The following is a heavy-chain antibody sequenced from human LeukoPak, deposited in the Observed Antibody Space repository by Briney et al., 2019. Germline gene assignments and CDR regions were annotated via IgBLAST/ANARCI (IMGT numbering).Heavy chain of an antibody. D-gene: IGHD5-18*01. CDR3: ARDLARGYSYGSEWYY. V-gene: IGHV4-39*07. CDR2: IYYSGST. J-gene: IGHJ4*02. CDR1: GGSISSSSYY. Sequence: SETLSLTCTVSGGSISSSSYYWGWIRQPPGKGLEWIGSIYYSGSTYYNPSLKSRVTISVDTSKNQFSLKLSSVTAADTAVYYCARDLARGYSYGSEWYYWGQGTLVTVSS.